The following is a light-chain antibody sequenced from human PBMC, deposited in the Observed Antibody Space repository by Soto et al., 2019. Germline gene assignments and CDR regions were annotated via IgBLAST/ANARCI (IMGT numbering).Light chain of an antibody. CDR2: GAS. CDR1: QSVSSSY. J-gene: IGKJ1*01. CDR3: QQYGSSPRT. Sequence: EIVLTQSPGTLSLSPGERVTLSCRASQSVSSSYLAWYQQKPGQAPRLLIYGASSRATGIPDRFSGSGSGTDFTLTISRLEPEDFAVYYCQQYGSSPRTFGQGTKVDTK. V-gene: IGKV3-20*01.